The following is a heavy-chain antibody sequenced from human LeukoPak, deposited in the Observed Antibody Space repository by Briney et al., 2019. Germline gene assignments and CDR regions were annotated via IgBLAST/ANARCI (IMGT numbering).Heavy chain of an antibody. D-gene: IGHD6-19*01. CDR1: GFTFSSYG. CDR3: AKDSSRIAVVYYFDY. J-gene: IGHJ4*02. V-gene: IGHV3-30*18. CDR2: ISYDGSNK. Sequence: GRSLRLSCAASGFTFSSYGMHWVRQAPGKGLEWVAVISYDGSNKYYADSVKGRFTISRDNSKNTLYLQMNSLRAEDTAVYYCAKDSSRIAVVYYFDYWGQGTLVTVSS.